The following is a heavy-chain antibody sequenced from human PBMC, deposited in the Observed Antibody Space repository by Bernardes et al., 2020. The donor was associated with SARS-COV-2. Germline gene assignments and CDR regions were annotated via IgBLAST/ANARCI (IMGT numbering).Heavy chain of an antibody. V-gene: IGHV1-24*01. CDR3: ATTSPHYDSSGYSNWFDP. CDR1: GYTLTELS. CDR2: FDPEDGET. J-gene: IGHJ5*02. Sequence: ASMKVSCKVSGYTLTELSMHWVRQAPGKGLEWMGGFDPEDGETIYAQKFQGRVTMTEDTSTDTAYMELSSLRSEDTAVYYCATTSPHYDSSGYSNWFDPWGQGTLVTVSS. D-gene: IGHD3-22*01.